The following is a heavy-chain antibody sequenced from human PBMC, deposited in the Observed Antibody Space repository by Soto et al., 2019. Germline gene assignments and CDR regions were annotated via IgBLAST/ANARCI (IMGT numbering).Heavy chain of an antibody. D-gene: IGHD3-9*01. CDR1: GFTFSDYY. Sequence: QVQLVESGGGLVKPGGSLRLSCAASGFTFSDYYMSWIRQAPGKGLEWVSYISSSSSYTNYADSVKGRFTISRDNAKNSLYLQMNSLRAEDTAVYYCARERAYYDILTGYRGPFDYWGQGTLVTVSS. CDR3: ARERAYYDILTGYRGPFDY. J-gene: IGHJ4*02. V-gene: IGHV3-11*06. CDR2: ISSSSSYT.